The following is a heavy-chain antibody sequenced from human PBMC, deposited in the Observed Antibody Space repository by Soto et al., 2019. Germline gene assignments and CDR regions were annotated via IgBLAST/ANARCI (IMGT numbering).Heavy chain of an antibody. CDR3: ARDGNLGYCSSTSCKHYYYYGMDV. CDR2: ISSSSYI. J-gene: IGHJ6*02. D-gene: IGHD2-2*01. Sequence: LSLTCAASGFTFSSYSMNWVRQAPGKGLEWVSSISSSSYIYYADSVKGRFTISRDNAKNSLYLQMNSLRAEDTAVYYCARDGNLGYCSSTSCKHYYYYGMDVWGQGTTVTVSS. V-gene: IGHV3-21*01. CDR1: GFTFSSYS.